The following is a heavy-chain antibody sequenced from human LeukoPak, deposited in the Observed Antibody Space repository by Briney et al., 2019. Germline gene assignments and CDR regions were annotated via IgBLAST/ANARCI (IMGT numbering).Heavy chain of an antibody. CDR3: ARNYGSGSYLFDY. V-gene: IGHV4-39*07. CDR1: GGSISSSSYY. D-gene: IGHD3-10*01. CDR2: IYYSGST. Sequence: SETLSLTCTVSGGSISSSSYYWGWIRQPPGKGLEWIGSIYYSGSTYYNPSLKSRVTISVDTSKNQFSLKLSSVTAADTAVYYCARNYGSGSYLFDYWGQGTLVTVSS. J-gene: IGHJ4*02.